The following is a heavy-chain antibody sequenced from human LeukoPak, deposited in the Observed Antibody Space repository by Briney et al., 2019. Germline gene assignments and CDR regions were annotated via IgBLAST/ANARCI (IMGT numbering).Heavy chain of an antibody. CDR3: ARDRSYYQTTRFDY. Sequence: AGGSLRLSCAASGFTFSDYYMSWIRQAPGKGLEWVSYISSSGSTIYYADSVKGRFTITRDNAKNSLYLQMNSLRAEDTDVYYCARDRSYYQTTRFDYWGQGTLVTVSS. CDR2: ISSSGSTI. V-gene: IGHV3-11*04. J-gene: IGHJ4*02. D-gene: IGHD1-26*01. CDR1: GFTFSDYY.